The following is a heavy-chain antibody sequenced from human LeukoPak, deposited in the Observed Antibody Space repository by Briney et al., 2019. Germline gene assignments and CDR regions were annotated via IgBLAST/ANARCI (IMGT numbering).Heavy chain of an antibody. J-gene: IGHJ6*02. CDR3: AKGLCSTSCYSVPDHV. CDR2: ISDSGGST. D-gene: IGHD2-2*01. CDR1: GFTFSNYA. Sequence: GGSLRLSCAASGFTFSNYAMSWVRQAPGKGLEWVSGISDSGGSTYYADSVKGRFTISRDNSKNTLYLQMNSLRAEDTAVYYCAKGLCSTSCYSVPDHVWGQGTTVTVSS. V-gene: IGHV3-23*01.